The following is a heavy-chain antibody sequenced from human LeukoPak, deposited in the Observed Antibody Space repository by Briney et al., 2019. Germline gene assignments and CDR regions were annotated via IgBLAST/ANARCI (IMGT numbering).Heavy chain of an antibody. CDR3: AKGISPSSSWTFDY. CDR2: ISGSGAYT. Sequence: GGSLRLSCAASGFTFSSYAMTWVRQAPGEGLEWASAISGSGAYTQYADSVKGRFTISRDNSKNTLYLQMNSLRAEDTAIYYCAKGISPSSSWTFDYWGQGTLVTVSS. CDR1: GFTFSSYA. D-gene: IGHD6-13*01. J-gene: IGHJ4*02. V-gene: IGHV3-23*01.